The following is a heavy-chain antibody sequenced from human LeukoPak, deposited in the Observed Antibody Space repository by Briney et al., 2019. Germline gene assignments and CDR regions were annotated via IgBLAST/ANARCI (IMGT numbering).Heavy chain of an antibody. CDR2: ISAYNGNT. Sequence: ASVKVSCKASGYTFTSYGISWVRQAPGQGLEWMGWISAYNGNTNYAQKLQGRVTMTTDTSTSTAYMELRSLRSDDTAVYYCAKTFSSSNGYNWFDPWGQGTLVTASS. CDR3: AKTFSSSNGYNWFDP. D-gene: IGHD6-13*01. J-gene: IGHJ5*02. CDR1: GYTFTSYG. V-gene: IGHV1-18*01.